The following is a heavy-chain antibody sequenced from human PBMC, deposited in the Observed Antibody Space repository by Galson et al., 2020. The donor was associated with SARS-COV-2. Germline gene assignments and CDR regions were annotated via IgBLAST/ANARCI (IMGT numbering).Heavy chain of an antibody. D-gene: IGHD1-26*01. V-gene: IGHV2-70*11. CDR2: IDWDDDE. Sequence: SGPTLVKPTQTLTLTCTFSGFSLSTTGMCVTWIRQPPGKALEWLARIDWDDDEYYSTTLKTRLTISKDTSKNQVVLTMTNMDPVDTATYYCARIGYGNFYEFDYWGQGTLVTVSS. J-gene: IGHJ4*02. CDR1: GFSLSTTGMC. CDR3: ARIGYGNFYEFDY.